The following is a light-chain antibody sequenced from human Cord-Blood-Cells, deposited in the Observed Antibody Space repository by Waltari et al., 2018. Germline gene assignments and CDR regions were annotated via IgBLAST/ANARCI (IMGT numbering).Light chain of an antibody. CDR1: QSVLYSSNNKNY. CDR2: WAS. V-gene: IGKV4-1*01. J-gene: IGKJ2*01. Sequence: DIVMTQSPDSLPVSLGERAPINCKSSQSVLYSSNNKNYLAWYQQKPGQPPKLHIYWASPRESGVPARFSGSGSGTDFTLTISSLQAEDVAVYYCQQYYSTPYTFGQGTKLEIK. CDR3: QQYYSTPYT.